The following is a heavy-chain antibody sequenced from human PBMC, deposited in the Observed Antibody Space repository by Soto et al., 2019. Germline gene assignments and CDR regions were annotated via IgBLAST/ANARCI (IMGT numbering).Heavy chain of an antibody. J-gene: IGHJ3*02. D-gene: IGHD6-19*01. V-gene: IGHV3-72*01. Sequence: SLRLSCAASGFTFSDHYMDWVRQAPGKGLEWVGRTRNKANSYTTEYAASVKGRFTISRDDSKNSLYLQMNSLKTEDTAVYYCARGARYSSGCGAFDIWGQGTMVTVSS. CDR2: TRNKANSYTT. CDR3: ARGARYSSGCGAFDI. CDR1: GFTFSDHY.